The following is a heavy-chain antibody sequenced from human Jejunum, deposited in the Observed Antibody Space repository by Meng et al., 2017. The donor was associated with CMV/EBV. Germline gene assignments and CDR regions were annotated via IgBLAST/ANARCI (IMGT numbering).Heavy chain of an antibody. J-gene: IGHJ4*02. Sequence: SGGSISSYYWSWIRQPPGKGLEWIGYIYYSGSTNHNPSLKSRVTISVDTSKNQFSLKLSSVTAADTAVYYCARVGDCSSNSCSDYWGQGTLVTVSS. CDR2: IYYSGST. V-gene: IGHV4-59*01. D-gene: IGHD2-2*01. CDR3: ARVGDCSSNSCSDY. CDR1: GGSISSYY.